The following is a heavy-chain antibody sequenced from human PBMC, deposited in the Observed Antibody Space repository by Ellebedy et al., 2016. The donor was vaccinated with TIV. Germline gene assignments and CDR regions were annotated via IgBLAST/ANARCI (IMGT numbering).Heavy chain of an antibody. J-gene: IGHJ4*02. Sequence: ASVQVSCKASGYTFSDYYIEWVRQAPGQGLEWMGIINTSGGTATYAQKLQGRVTMTRDPSTSTVYQELTSLRPEDTATYYCGRDTGRIAAAGLDFWGQGTLVTVSS. CDR2: INTSGGTA. D-gene: IGHD6-25*01. V-gene: IGHV1-46*04. CDR3: GRDTGRIAAAGLDF. CDR1: GYTFSDYY.